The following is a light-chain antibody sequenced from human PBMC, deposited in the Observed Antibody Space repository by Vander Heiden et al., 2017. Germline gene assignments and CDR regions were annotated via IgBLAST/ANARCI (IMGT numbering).Light chain of an antibody. CDR3: QQHYSSPLT. J-gene: IGKJ4*01. V-gene: IGKV1-9*01. CDR2: AAA. CDR1: QAISSS. Sequence: IQLTQSPSSLSASVGDRVTITCRASQAISSSFAWYQQKPGTAPKSLIYAAATLQSGVPSRFSGSASGTEFTLTISSLQPEDFATYYCQQHYSSPLTFGGGTKVEMK.